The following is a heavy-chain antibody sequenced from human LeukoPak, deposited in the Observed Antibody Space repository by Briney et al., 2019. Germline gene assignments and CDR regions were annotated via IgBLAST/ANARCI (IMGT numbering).Heavy chain of an antibody. CDR3: VKDSSSGSYFDY. J-gene: IGHJ4*02. CDR1: GFTVTTNC. D-gene: IGHD3-10*01. CDR2: ISSNGGST. V-gene: IGHV3-64D*06. Sequence: GGSLRLSCAASGFTVTTNCMSWVRQAPGKGLEYVSAISSNGGSTYYADSVKGRFTISRDNSRNTLHLQMSSLRVEDTAVYYCVKDSSSGSYFDYWGQGTLVTVSS.